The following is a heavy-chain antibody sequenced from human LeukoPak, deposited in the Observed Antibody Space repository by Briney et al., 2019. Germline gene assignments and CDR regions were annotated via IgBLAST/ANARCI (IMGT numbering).Heavy chain of an antibody. J-gene: IGHJ4*02. Sequence: ASVKVSSKASGYTFTGYYMHWVRQAPGQGLEWMGRISPNSGATNYAEKFRGRVTMARDTSIKTVYMEMSSLRSDDTAVYYCARDLWGWGSDYLDYWGQGTLVTVSS. V-gene: IGHV1-2*06. CDR2: ISPNSGAT. D-gene: IGHD2/OR15-2a*01. CDR1: GYTFTGYY. CDR3: ARDLWGWGSDYLDY.